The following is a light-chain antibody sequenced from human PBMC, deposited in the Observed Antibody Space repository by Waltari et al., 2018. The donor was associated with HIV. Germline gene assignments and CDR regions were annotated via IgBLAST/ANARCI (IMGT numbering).Light chain of an antibody. Sequence: DIQMTQSPSSLSASVGERVTISCRASQSITSYLNWYQQKPGKAPKLLIFAASTLQGGVSSRFRGLGAGTDFTLTISSLQPEDFATYYCQQSSETPYTFGQGTRLEI. CDR1: QSITSY. CDR3: QQSSETPYT. CDR2: AAS. V-gene: IGKV1-39*01. J-gene: IGKJ2*01.